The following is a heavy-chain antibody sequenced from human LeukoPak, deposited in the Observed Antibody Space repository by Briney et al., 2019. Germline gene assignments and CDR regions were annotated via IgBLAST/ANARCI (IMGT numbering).Heavy chain of an antibody. CDR2: INSDGSST. CDR3: AREQLGMYYFDY. V-gene: IGHV3-74*01. Sequence: GGSLSLSCAASGFTFGRYWMHWVRQAPGKGLVWVSRINSDGSSTSYADSVKGRFTISRDNAKNTLYLQMNSLRAEDTAVYYCAREQLGMYYFDYWGQGTLVTVSS. CDR1: GFTFGRYW. J-gene: IGHJ4*02. D-gene: IGHD1-1*01.